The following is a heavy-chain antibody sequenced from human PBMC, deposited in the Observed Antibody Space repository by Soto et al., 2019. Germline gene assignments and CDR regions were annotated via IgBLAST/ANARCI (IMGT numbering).Heavy chain of an antibody. J-gene: IGHJ6*03. CDR2: INHSGST. D-gene: IGHD2-8*02. CDR3: ARVRSASGGMDV. V-gene: IGHV4-34*01. Sequence: PSETLSLTCAVYGGSFSGYYWSWIRQPPGKGLEWIGEINHSGSTNYNPSPKSRVTISVDTSKNQFSLKLSSVTAADTAVYYCARVRSASGGMDVWGKGTTVTVSS. CDR1: GGSFSGYY.